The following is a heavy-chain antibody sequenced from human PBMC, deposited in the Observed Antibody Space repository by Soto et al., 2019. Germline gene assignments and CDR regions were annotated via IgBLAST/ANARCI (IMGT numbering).Heavy chain of an antibody. J-gene: IGHJ5*02. Sequence: ASVKVSCKASGYTFTSYGISWVRQAPGQGLEWMGWISAYNGNTNYAQKLQGRVTMTTDTSTSTAYMELRSLRSDDTAVYYCARDSRLRLRQRFDPWGQGTLVTVSS. CDR2: ISAYNGNT. CDR1: GYTFTSYG. D-gene: IGHD5-12*01. CDR3: ARDSRLRLRQRFDP. V-gene: IGHV1-18*01.